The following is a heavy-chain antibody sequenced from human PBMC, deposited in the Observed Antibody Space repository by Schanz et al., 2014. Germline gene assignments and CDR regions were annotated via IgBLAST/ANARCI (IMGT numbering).Heavy chain of an antibody. Sequence: QVHLVESGGGVVQPGGSLRLSCAASGFIFRTYGMHWVRQAPGKGLEWVAFIHYDGTYKYYADSVKGRFTISRDNSENTLYLQMISLRAEDTAVYYCARRVVRGVKSTDFHDYWGQGTLVTVSS. J-gene: IGHJ4*02. CDR2: IHYDGTYK. D-gene: IGHD3-10*01. CDR3: ARRVVRGVKSTDFHDY. V-gene: IGHV3-30*02. CDR1: GFIFRTYG.